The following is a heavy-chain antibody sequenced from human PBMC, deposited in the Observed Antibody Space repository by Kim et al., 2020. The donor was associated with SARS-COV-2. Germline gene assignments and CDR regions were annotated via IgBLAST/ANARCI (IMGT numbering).Heavy chain of an antibody. CDR3: AKDGVLWFGEFHDAFDS. J-gene: IGHJ3*02. D-gene: IGHD3-10*01. Sequence: VKGRFTISRDNSKNTLYLQMNSLRAEDTAVYYCAKDGVLWFGEFHDAFDSWGQGTMVTVSS. V-gene: IGHV3-23*01.